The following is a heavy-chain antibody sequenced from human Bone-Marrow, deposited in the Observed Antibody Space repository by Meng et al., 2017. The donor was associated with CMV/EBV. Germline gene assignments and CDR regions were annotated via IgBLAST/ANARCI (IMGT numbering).Heavy chain of an antibody. CDR3: ARGRKVHIVVVIAKYNWFDP. Sequence: SETLSLTCTVSGGSISSYYWSWIRQPPGKGLEWIGYIYYSGSTNYNPSLKSRVTISVDTSKNQFSLKLSSVTAADTAVYYCARGRKVHIVVVIAKYNWFDPWGQGTLVTVSS. J-gene: IGHJ5*02. V-gene: IGHV4-59*12. CDR1: GGSISSYY. D-gene: IGHD2-21*01. CDR2: IYYSGST.